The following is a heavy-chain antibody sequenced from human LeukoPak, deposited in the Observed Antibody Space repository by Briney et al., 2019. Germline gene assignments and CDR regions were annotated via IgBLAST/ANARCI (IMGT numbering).Heavy chain of an antibody. V-gene: IGHV3-23*01. CDR3: AKINYDFWSGYVDY. J-gene: IGHJ4*01. D-gene: IGHD3-3*01. Sequence: GGSLRLSCAASGFTFSSYAMSWVRQAPGKGLEWVSAISGSGGSTYYADSVKGRFTISRDNSKNTLYLQMNSLRAEDTAVYYCAKINYDFWSGYVDYWGHGTLVTVSS. CDR1: GFTFSSYA. CDR2: ISGSGGST.